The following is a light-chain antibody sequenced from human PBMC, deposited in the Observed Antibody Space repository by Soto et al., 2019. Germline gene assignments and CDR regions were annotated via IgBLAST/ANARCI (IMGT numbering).Light chain of an antibody. CDR3: SSYTRTSSYV. J-gene: IGLJ2*01. CDR1: ISDVGFYAR. Sequence: QSALTQPPSVSGSPGQSVTISCTGTISDVGFYARVSWYQQPPGTAPKLLIYDVTNRPSGVPDRFSGSQSGTTASLTISGLQAEDEADYYCSSYTRTSSYVFGGGTKLTVL. V-gene: IGLV2-18*02. CDR2: DVT.